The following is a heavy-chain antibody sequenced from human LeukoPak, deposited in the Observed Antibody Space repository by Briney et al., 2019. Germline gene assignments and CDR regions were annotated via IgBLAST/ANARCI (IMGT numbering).Heavy chain of an antibody. J-gene: IGHJ4*02. CDR2: INSDGSAT. V-gene: IGHV3-74*01. Sequence: PGGSLRLSCAVSGFTFSSNWMNWVRQAPGKGLVWVSRINSDGSATSYADSVKGRFTISRDNAKNSLYLLMNSLRTEDTAVYYCAATYYYDGSGDYWGQGTLVTVSS. D-gene: IGHD3-22*01. CDR1: GFTFSSNW. CDR3: AATYYYDGSGDY.